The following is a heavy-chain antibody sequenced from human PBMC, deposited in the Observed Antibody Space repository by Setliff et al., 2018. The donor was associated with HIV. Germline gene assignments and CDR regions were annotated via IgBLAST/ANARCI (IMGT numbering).Heavy chain of an antibody. CDR1: GDSIRSGDYY. V-gene: IGHV4-30-4*08. J-gene: IGHJ3*02. D-gene: IGHD3-22*01. Sequence: PSETLSLTCTVSGDSIRSGDYYWSWIRQSPEKGLEWIGYTFHTGYTHYNPSFKSRIIISVDLSKNQLSLELTSVTAADTAIYYCARDKGRPHHFDNNGYYQSDTFDIWGHGTMVTVSS. CDR3: ARDKGRPHHFDNNGYYQSDTFDI. CDR2: TFHTGYT.